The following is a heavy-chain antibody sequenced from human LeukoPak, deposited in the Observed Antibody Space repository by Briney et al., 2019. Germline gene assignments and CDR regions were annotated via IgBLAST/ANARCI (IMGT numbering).Heavy chain of an antibody. Sequence: PGGSLRLSCAASEFTFSIYSMNWVRQAPGKGLEWVSSSSSSSSCIYYADSVKGRFTISRDNAKNSLYLQMNSLRAEDTAVYYCARRTYCGGDCYSVGAFDIWGQGTMVTVSS. CDR1: EFTFSIYS. CDR3: ARRTYCGGDCYSVGAFDI. D-gene: IGHD2-21*02. CDR2: SSSSSSCI. V-gene: IGHV3-21*01. J-gene: IGHJ3*02.